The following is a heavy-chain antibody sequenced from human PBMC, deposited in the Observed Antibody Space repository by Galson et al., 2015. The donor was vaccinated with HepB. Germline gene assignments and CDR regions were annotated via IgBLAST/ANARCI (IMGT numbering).Heavy chain of an antibody. CDR3: ANLVVPAANNDAFDI. D-gene: IGHD2-2*01. CDR2: INPNSGGT. CDR1: GYTFTGYY. Sequence: SVKVSCKASGYTFTGYYMHWVRQAPGQGLEWIGRINPNSGGTNYAQKFQGRVTMTRDTAISTAYMELSRLRSDDTAVYYCANLVVPAANNDAFDIWGKGTMVTVSS. J-gene: IGHJ3*02. V-gene: IGHV1-2*06.